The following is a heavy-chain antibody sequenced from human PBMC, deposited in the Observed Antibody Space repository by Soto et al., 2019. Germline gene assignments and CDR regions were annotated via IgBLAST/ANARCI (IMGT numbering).Heavy chain of an antibody. J-gene: IGHJ4*03. CDR2: IYYSGST. D-gene: IGHD3-10*01. CDR3: AREQADGSWIGPDFDD. V-gene: IGHV4-59*01. Sequence: PSETLSLTCTVSGGSISSYYWSWIRQPPGKGLEWIGYIYYSGSTNYNPSLKSRVTISVDTSKNQFSLKLSSVTAADTAVYYCAREQADGSWIGPDFDDWGQGTTVTVSS. CDR1: GGSISSYY.